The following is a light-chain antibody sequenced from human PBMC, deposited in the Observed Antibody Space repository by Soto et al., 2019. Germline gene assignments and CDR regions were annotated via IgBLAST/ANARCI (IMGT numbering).Light chain of an antibody. V-gene: IGLV2-8*01. Sequence: QSALTQPPSASGSPGQSVTISCTGSSSDVVGYNYVSWYQQHPGKAAKLMIYEVIKRPSGVPDRFSGSKSGNTASLTVSGLQAEDEADYYCSSHGGSNNYVLGTGTKLTVL. J-gene: IGLJ1*01. CDR1: SSDVVGYNY. CDR2: EVI. CDR3: SSHGGSNNYV.